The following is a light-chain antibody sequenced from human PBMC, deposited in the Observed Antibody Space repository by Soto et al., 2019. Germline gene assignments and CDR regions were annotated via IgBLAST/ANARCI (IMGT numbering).Light chain of an antibody. CDR2: GAS. Sequence: EIVLTQSPGTLSLSPGERATLSCRASQSVSSSYLAWYQQKPGQAPRLLIYGASSRATVIPDRFSGSGSGTDFTLTISRLEPEDFAVYYCQHYGSFVLTFGGGTKVEIK. CDR3: QHYGSFVLT. V-gene: IGKV3-20*01. CDR1: QSVSSSY. J-gene: IGKJ4*01.